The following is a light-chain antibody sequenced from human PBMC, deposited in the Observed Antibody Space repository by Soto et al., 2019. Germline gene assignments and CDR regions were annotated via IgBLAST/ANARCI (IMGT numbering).Light chain of an antibody. Sequence: IGMTQSPATLSVSPGEGATLYCRASQGLTTKLAWYQQKPGPAPRRLISGASTRATRIPARFSGSGSVAQFSLSLSSAQSENFAVYYCQQNNTWYRTFGQGTKVEIK. CDR2: GAS. CDR1: QGLTTK. J-gene: IGKJ1*01. V-gene: IGKV3-15*01. CDR3: QQNNTWYRT.